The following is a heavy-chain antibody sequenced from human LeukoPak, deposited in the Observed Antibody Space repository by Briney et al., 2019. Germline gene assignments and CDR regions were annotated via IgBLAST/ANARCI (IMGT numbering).Heavy chain of an antibody. D-gene: IGHD2-15*01. Sequence: PGGSLRLSCAASGFTFSSYSMNWVRQAPGKGLEWVSYISSSSSTIYYADSVKGRFTISRDNAKNSLYLQMNSLRDEDTAVYYCARDPCSGGSCYSHSGYYYYYGMDVWGQGTTVTVSS. CDR1: GFTFSSYS. J-gene: IGHJ6*02. V-gene: IGHV3-48*02. CDR2: ISSSSSTI. CDR3: ARDPCSGGSCYSHSGYYYYYGMDV.